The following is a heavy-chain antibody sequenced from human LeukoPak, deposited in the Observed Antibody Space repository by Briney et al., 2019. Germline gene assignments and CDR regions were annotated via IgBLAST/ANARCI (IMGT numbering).Heavy chain of an antibody. J-gene: IGHJ3*02. CDR3: ARADPDTVDAFDI. CDR1: GGSFSGYY. V-gene: IGHV4-34*01. Sequence: SETLSLTCAVYGGSFSGYYWSWIRQPPGKGLEWIGEINHSGSTNYNPSLKSRVTISVDTSKNQFSLKLSSVTAADTAVYYCARADPDTVDAFDIWGQRTMVTVSS. CDR2: INHSGST. D-gene: IGHD4-17*01.